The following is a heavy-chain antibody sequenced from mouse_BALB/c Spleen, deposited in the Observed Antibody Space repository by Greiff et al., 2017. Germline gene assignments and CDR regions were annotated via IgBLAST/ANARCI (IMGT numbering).Heavy chain of an antibody. CDR1: GFNIKDYY. V-gene: IGHV14-4*02. J-gene: IGHJ2*01. CDR3: NAEGNYP. CDR2: IVPENGDT. Sequence: EVQLQQSGAELVRSGASVKLSCTASGFNIKDYYMHWVKQRPEQGLEWIGWIVPENGDTEYAPKFQGKATMTADTSSNTAYLQLSSLTSEDTAVYYCNAEGNYPWGQGTTLTVSS. D-gene: IGHD2-1*01.